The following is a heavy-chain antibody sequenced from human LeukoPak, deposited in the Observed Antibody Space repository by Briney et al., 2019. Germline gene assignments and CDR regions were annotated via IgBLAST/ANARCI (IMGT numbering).Heavy chain of an antibody. V-gene: IGHV3-30-3*01. D-gene: IGHD5-18*01. CDR2: ISYDGNDK. J-gene: IGHJ4*02. CDR3: ARDRDTAMGL. CDR1: GFTFSNYA. Sequence: PGGSLRLSCAASGFTFSNYAMHWVRQAPGKGLEWVAVISYDGNDKYYTDSAKGRFTISRDKSKNTLYLQMNSLRAEDTAVYYCARDRDTAMGLWGQGTLVTVSS.